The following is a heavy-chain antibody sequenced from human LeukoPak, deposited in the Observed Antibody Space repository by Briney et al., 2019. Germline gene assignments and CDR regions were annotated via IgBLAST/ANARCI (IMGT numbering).Heavy chain of an antibody. CDR2: IYPRDSDT. CDR1: GFDFTSYW. CDR3: ARHLPTSGATGAFDQ. J-gene: IGHJ4*02. D-gene: IGHD1-1*01. V-gene: IGHV5-51*01. Sequence: GESLKISCEASGFDFTSYWIGWVRQMPGKGLEWMGIIYPRDSDTRYSPTFQGQVTISPDKSITTAYLQWSSLKASDTAMYYCARHLPTSGATGAFDQWGQGTLVAVSS.